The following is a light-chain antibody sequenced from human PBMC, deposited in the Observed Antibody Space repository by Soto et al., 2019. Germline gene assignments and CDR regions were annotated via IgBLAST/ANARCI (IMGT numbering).Light chain of an antibody. J-gene: IGLJ1*01. CDR1: SSDVGSYKY. V-gene: IGLV2-23*01. CDR2: EGS. Sequence: QSVLTQPASVSGSPGQSITISYTGTSSDVGSYKYVSWYQQYPGKAPKLMIYEGSKRPSGVSNRFSGSKSGNTASLTITGLQAEDEADYYCCSYAGSSTPYVFGSGTKVTVL. CDR3: CSYAGSSTPYV.